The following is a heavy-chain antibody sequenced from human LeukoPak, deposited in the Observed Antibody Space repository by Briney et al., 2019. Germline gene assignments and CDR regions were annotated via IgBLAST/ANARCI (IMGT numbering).Heavy chain of an antibody. CDR2: IYYSGST. V-gene: IGHV4-4*02. D-gene: IGHD3-22*01. CDR3: VRATFYYDSSGYRTFDY. CDR1: GFPFSSYS. J-gene: IGHJ4*02. Sequence: GSLRLSCAASGFPFSSYSMTWVRQPPGKGLEWIGEIYYSGSTNYNPSLKSRVTISVDKSKNQFSLKLSSVTAADTAVYYCVRATFYYDSSGYRTFDYWGQGTLVTVSS.